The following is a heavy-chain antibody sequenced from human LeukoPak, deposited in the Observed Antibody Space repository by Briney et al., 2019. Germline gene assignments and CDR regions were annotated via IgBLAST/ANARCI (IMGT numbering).Heavy chain of an antibody. Sequence: SETLSLTCAVYGVSFSGYYWSWIRQPPGKGLEWIGEINHSGSTNYNPSLKSRVTISVDTSKNQFSLKLSSVTAADTAVYYCARGGGSYYTRYNWFDHWGQGTLVTVSS. V-gene: IGHV4-34*01. CDR2: INHSGST. D-gene: IGHD1-26*01. CDR1: GVSFSGYY. CDR3: ARGGGSYYTRYNWFDH. J-gene: IGHJ5*02.